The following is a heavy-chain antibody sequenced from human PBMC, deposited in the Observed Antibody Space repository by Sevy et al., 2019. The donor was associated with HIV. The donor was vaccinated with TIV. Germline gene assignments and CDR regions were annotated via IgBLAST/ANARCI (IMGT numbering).Heavy chain of an antibody. D-gene: IGHD3-10*01. CDR1: GGSISSGTYY. CDR2: IYTSGIT. Sequence: SETLSLTCTVSGGSISSGTYYWTWIRQPAGKGLEWIGRIYTSGITNYNPSLKSRLTISLDTSKNQFSLNLSSVTAADAAVYYFARYYYGSGKYFFDYWGQGTLVTVSS. CDR3: ARYYYGSGKYFFDY. V-gene: IGHV4-61*02. J-gene: IGHJ4*01.